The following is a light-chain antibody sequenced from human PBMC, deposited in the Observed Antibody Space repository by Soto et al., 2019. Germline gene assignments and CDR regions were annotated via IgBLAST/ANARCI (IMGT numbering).Light chain of an antibody. Sequence: DIQMTHSPSILSASVGDGVTITCRASQSIRSWLAWYQRKPGKAPKLLIYDAYSLESGVPSRFSGRRSGTEFTLTIAGLQPEDFATYYCQQYESYSPLTCGEGTKVDIK. CDR1: QSIRSW. CDR3: QQYESYSPLT. J-gene: IGKJ4*01. V-gene: IGKV1-5*01. CDR2: DAY.